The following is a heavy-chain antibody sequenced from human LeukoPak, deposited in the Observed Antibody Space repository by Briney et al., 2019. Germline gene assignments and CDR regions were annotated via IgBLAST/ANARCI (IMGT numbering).Heavy chain of an antibody. J-gene: IGHJ4*02. CDR2: VNHLGIT. CDR3: VRDPSEAADFFFDS. V-gene: IGHV4-38-2*02. Sequence: SETLSLTCTVSHYFISDGAFWGWIRQPPGKGLEWVANVNHLGITFSNPSLESRVATSVDTSKNQFFLRVTSVTAADTAIYYCVRDPSEAADFFFDSWGQGTLVTVSS. D-gene: IGHD2-21*02. CDR1: HYFISDGAF.